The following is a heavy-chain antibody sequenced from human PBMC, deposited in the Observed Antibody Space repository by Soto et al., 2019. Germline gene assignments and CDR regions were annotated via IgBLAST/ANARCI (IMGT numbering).Heavy chain of an antibody. Sequence: SETLSLTCTVSGGSISSYYWSWIRQPPGKGLEWIGYIYYSGSTTYTPSLKSRVTISVDTSKNQFSLKLSSVPAADTAVYYCSRHVRDYGHYVGETWLGPWGQAPLVTVSS. D-gene: IGHD4-17*01. CDR1: GGSISSYY. CDR2: IYYSGST. V-gene: IGHV4-59*08. CDR3: SRHVRDYGHYVGETWLGP. J-gene: IGHJ5*02.